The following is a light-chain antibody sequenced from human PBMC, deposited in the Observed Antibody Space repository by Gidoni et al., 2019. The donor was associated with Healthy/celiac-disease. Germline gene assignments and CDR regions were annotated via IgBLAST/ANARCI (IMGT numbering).Light chain of an antibody. V-gene: IGKV3-11*01. J-gene: IGKJ2*01. CDR3: QQRSNWPPGYT. Sequence: EIVLTQSPATLSLSPGERATLSCRASQSVSSYLAWYQKKPGQAPRLLIYDASNRATGIPARFSGSGSGTDFTLTISSLGPEDFAVYYCQQRSNWPPGYTFGQGTKLEIK. CDR2: DAS. CDR1: QSVSSY.